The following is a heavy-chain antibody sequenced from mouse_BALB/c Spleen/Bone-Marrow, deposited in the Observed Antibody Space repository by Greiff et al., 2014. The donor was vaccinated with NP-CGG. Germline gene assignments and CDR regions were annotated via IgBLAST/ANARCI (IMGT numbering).Heavy chain of an antibody. D-gene: IGHD1-1*01. Sequence: QVQLQQPGAELVKPGASIKLSCKASGYTFTSYYMYWVKQRPGQGLEWIGEINPSNGGTNFNEKFKSKATLTVDKSSTTAYMQLSSLTSEDSAVYYCTRTGGGSRGAWFAYWGQGTLVTVSA. CDR1: GYTFTSYY. J-gene: IGHJ3*01. CDR3: TRTGGGSRGAWFAY. CDR2: INPSNGGT. V-gene: IGHV1S81*02.